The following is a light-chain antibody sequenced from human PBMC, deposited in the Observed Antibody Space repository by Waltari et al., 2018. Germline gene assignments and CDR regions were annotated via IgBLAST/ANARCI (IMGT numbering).Light chain of an antibody. CDR1: QRITSW. CDR3: QQADSLPLT. CDR2: AAS. J-gene: IGKJ4*01. V-gene: IGKV1D-12*01. Sequence: DIQMTQSPSSVSSSVGDTVTIPCRASQRITSWLAWYHQKPVKAPKLLIYAASSLQSGVPSRFSGSGSGADFTLTISSLQPEDFATYYCQQADSLPLTFGGGTKVEIK.